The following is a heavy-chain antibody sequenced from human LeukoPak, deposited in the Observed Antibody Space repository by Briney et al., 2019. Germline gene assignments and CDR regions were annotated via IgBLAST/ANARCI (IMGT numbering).Heavy chain of an antibody. CDR1: GGSISSGDYY. CDR3: AREVVVPAAHRADAFDI. Sequence: SETLSLTCTVSGGSISSGDYYWSWIRQPPGKGLEWIGYIYYSGSTYYNPPLKSRVTISVDTSKNQFSLKLSSVTAADTAVYYCAREVVVPAAHRADAFDIWGQGTMVTVSS. CDR2: IYYSGST. V-gene: IGHV4-30-4*08. J-gene: IGHJ3*02. D-gene: IGHD2-2*01.